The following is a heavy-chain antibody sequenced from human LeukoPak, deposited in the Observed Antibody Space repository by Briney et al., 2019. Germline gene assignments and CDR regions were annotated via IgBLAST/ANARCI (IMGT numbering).Heavy chain of an antibody. V-gene: IGHV3-7*01. CDR3: ARLGARQMLEY. D-gene: IGHD4-17*01. J-gene: IGHJ4*02. CDR1: EFTFSSYW. Sequence: HPGGSLRLSCAASEFTFSSYWMSWVRQAPGKGLEWVANIKQDGGQIYYLESVKGRFTVSRDNAKNSLYLQMNSLRAEDTAVYYCARLGARQMLEYWGQGTLSPSPQ. CDR2: IKQDGGQI.